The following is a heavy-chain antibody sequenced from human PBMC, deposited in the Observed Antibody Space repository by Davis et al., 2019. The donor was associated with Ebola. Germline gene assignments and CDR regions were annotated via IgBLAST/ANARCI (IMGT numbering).Heavy chain of an antibody. CDR3: ARDRGGSGDFDF. CDR2: INAGNGDT. Sequence: ASVTVSCKASGYTFSSYVMHWVRQAPGQSLEWMGWINAGNGDTKYSQKFQDRVTITSDTSASTAYMELSSLTSEDTAVYYCARDRGGSGDFDFWGQGTLVTVSS. V-gene: IGHV1-3*01. J-gene: IGHJ4*02. D-gene: IGHD2-15*01. CDR1: GYTFSSYV.